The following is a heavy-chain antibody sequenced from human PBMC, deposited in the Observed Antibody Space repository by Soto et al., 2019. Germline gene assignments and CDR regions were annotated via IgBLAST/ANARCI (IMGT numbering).Heavy chain of an antibody. D-gene: IGHD5-12*01. V-gene: IGHV3-15*07. CDR1: GFTFTYAW. J-gene: IGHJ4*02. Sequence: EVQLVESGGGLVQPGGSLRLSCAASGFTFTYAWMIWVRQAPGKGLEWVGRIRTRGEGGTTDYAAPVKGRFSVSRDDSRNTLYLQMNSLQTEDTAIYYCTADIASTIANLGFYHWGQGTLVTVSS. CDR3: TADIASTIANLGFYH. CDR2: IRTRGEGGTT.